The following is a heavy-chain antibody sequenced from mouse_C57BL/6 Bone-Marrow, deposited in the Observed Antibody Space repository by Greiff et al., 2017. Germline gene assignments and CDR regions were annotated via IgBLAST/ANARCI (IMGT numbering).Heavy chain of an antibody. CDR3: ARSSYYGSSWCAY. CDR1: GYTFTSYW. Sequence: QVQLQQPGAELVRPGSSVKLSCKASGYTFTSYWMPWVKQRPIQGLEWIGNIDPSDSETHYNQKFKDKATLTVDKSSSTAYMQLSSLTSEDSAVYYCARSSYYGSSWCAYWGQGTLVTVSA. CDR2: IDPSDSET. D-gene: IGHD1-1*01. V-gene: IGHV1-52*01. J-gene: IGHJ3*01.